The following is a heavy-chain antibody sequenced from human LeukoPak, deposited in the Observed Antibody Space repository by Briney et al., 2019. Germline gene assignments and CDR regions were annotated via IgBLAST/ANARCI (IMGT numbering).Heavy chain of an antibody. Sequence: SETLSLTCTVSGGSISSYYWSWIRQPPGKGLEWIGYIYYSGSTNYNPSLKSRVTISVDTSKNQSSLKLRSVTAADTAVYYCARAPRYCSSTSCGYYYMDVWGKGTTVTISS. V-gene: IGHV4-59*01. J-gene: IGHJ6*03. D-gene: IGHD2-2*01. CDR3: ARAPRYCSSTSCGYYYMDV. CDR2: IYYSGST. CDR1: GGSISSYY.